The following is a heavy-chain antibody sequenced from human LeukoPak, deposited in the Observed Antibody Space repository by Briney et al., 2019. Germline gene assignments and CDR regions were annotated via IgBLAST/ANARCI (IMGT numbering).Heavy chain of an antibody. D-gene: IGHD3-10*01. CDR2: MNPNSGNT. CDR3: ASTYGSGSYTLDY. CDR1: GYTFTSYD. V-gene: IGHV1-8*03. Sequence: GASVKVSCKASGYTFTSYDINWVRQATGQGLEWMGWMNPNSGNTGYAQKFQGRVTITTDESTSTAYMELSSLRSEDTAVYYCASTYGSGSYTLDYWGQGTLVTVSS. J-gene: IGHJ4*02.